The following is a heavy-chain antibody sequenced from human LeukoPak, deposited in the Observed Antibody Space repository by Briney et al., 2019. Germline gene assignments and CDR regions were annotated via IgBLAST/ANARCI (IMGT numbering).Heavy chain of an antibody. CDR2: INPNSGGT. V-gene: IGHV1-2*02. CDR3: ARAGRLELLHYYYYGMDV. Sequence: GASVKVSCKASGYTFTGYYMHWVRQAPGQGLEWMGWINPNSGGTNYAQKFQGRVTMTRDTSISTAYMELSRLRSDDTAVYYCARAGRLELLHYYYYGMDVWGQGTTVTVSS. CDR1: GYTFTGYY. J-gene: IGHJ6*02. D-gene: IGHD1-7*01.